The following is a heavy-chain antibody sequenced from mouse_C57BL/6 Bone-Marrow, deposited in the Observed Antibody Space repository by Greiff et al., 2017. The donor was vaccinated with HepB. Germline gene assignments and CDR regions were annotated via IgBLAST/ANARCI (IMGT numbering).Heavy chain of an antibody. Sequence: QVQLQQPGAELVRPGSSVKLSCKASGYTFTSYWMDWVKQRPGQGLEWIGNIYPSDSETHYNQKFKDKATLTVDKSSSTAYMQLSSLTSEDSAVYYGARGRHLSTMITTARFDYWGQGTTLTVSS. V-gene: IGHV1-61*01. CDR1: GYTFTSYW. CDR3: ARGRHLSTMITTARFDY. J-gene: IGHJ2*01. CDR2: IYPSDSET. D-gene: IGHD2-4*01.